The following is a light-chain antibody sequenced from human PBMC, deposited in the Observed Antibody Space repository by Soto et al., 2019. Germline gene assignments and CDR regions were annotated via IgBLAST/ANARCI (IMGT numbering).Light chain of an antibody. V-gene: IGKV3D-15*01. CDR1: QSVSSN. Sequence: EIVMTQSPCTLSVSPWERFTLSFGASQSVSSNLAWYQQKPGQAPRLLIYGASTRATGIPARFSGSGSGTEFTLTISSLQPDDFATYYCQQYQSYSSFAGGTKVDI. CDR3: QQYQSYSS. CDR2: GAS. J-gene: IGKJ4*01.